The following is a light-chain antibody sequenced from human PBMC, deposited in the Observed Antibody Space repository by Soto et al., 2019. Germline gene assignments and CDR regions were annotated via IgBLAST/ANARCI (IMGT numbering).Light chain of an antibody. V-gene: IGKV1-5*03. CDR3: QQYSTYSRT. CDR1: QSISDW. Sequence: DIQMTQSPSTLSASVGDRVTVTCRASQSISDWLAWYQQKPGKAPKLLIYKASTLEVGVPSRFSGGGSGTEFTLTISSLQPDDFATYYCQQYSTYSRTFGQGTKVDIK. CDR2: KAS. J-gene: IGKJ2*01.